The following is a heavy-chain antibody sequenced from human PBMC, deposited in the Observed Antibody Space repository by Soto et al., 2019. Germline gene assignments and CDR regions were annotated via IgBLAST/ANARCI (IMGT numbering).Heavy chain of an antibody. D-gene: IGHD5-18*01. CDR2: ISYDGSNK. Sequence: GGSLRLSCAASGFTFSSYGMHWVRQAPGKGLEWVAVISYDGSNKYYADSVKGRFTISRDNSKNTLYLQMNSLRAEDTAVYYCAKDRRLPWDTAMAPEYYYYGMDVWGQGTTVTVSS. V-gene: IGHV3-30*18. CDR1: GFTFSSYG. J-gene: IGHJ6*02. CDR3: AKDRRLPWDTAMAPEYYYYGMDV.